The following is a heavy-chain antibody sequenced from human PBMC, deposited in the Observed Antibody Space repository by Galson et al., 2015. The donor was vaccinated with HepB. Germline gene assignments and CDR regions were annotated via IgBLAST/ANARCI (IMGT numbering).Heavy chain of an antibody. Sequence: SLRLSCAASGFTFSSYSMNWVRQAPGKGLEWVSYISSSSSTIYYADSVKGRFTISRDNAKNSLYLQMNSLRAEDTAVYYCAKDSYDSSGYYYGPPDYWGQGTLVTVSS. CDR3: AKDSYDSSGYYYGPPDY. CDR1: GFTFSSYS. D-gene: IGHD3-22*01. V-gene: IGHV3-48*01. J-gene: IGHJ4*02. CDR2: ISSSSSTI.